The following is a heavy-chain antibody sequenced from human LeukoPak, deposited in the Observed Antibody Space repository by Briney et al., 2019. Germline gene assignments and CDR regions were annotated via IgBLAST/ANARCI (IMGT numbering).Heavy chain of an antibody. D-gene: IGHD3-22*01. CDR1: GGSISSYY. Sequence: PSETLSLTCTVSGGSISSYYWSWIRQPPGKGLEWIGYIYYSGSTNYNPSLKSRVTISVDTSKNQFSLKLSSVTAADTAVYYCATTSNYDSLDYWGQGTLVTVSS. J-gene: IGHJ4*02. CDR2: IYYSGST. CDR3: ATTSNYDSLDY. V-gene: IGHV4-59*01.